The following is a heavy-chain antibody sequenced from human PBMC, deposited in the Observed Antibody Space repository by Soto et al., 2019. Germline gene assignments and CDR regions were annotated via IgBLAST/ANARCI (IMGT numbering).Heavy chain of an antibody. CDR1: GGTFSSYA. Sequence: SVKVSCKASGGTFSSYAISWVRQAPGQGLEWMGGIIPIFGTANYAQKFQGRVTITADESTSTAYMELSSLRSEDTAVYYCAREPLYPYYYDSSGYSKWFDPWGQGTLVTVS. CDR3: AREPLYPYYYDSSGYSKWFDP. V-gene: IGHV1-69*13. CDR2: IIPIFGTA. J-gene: IGHJ5*02. D-gene: IGHD3-22*01.